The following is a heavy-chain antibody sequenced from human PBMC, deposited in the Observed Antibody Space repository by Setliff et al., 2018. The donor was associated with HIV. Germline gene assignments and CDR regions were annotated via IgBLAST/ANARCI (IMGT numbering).Heavy chain of an antibody. CDR1: GFIVNNFE. D-gene: IGHD1-26*01. CDR2: ISSSGTIK. J-gene: IGHJ4*02. V-gene: IGHV3-48*03. Sequence: GGSLRLSCAASGFIVNNFEMNWVRQAPGKGLEWISYISSSGTIKKYASSVRGRFTISRDNAKKSLYLQMDSLRAEDTAVYYCARENSGTYLGGVFDYWGQGTLVTV. CDR3: ARENSGTYLGGVFDY.